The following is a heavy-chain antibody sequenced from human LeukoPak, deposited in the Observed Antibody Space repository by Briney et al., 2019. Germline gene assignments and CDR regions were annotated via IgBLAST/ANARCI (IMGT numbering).Heavy chain of an antibody. V-gene: IGHV4-4*07. D-gene: IGHD3-22*01. J-gene: IGHJ3*02. CDR3: ARDQFYYDSSGNQEHAFDI. Sequence: SETLSLTCTVSGGSISSYYWSWIRQPAGKGLEWIGRIYTSGSTNDNPSLKSRVTMSVDTSKNQFSLKLSSVTAADTAVYYCARDQFYYDSSGNQEHAFDIWGQGTMVTVSS. CDR1: GGSISSYY. CDR2: IYTSGST.